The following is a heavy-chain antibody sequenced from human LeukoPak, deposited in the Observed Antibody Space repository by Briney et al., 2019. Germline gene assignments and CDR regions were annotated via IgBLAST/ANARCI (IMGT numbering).Heavy chain of an antibody. J-gene: IGHJ4*02. Sequence: SETLSLTCTVSGGSISSFYWNWIRQPPGKGLEWIGYIYYSGSTNYNPSLKSRVAISVDTSKNQFSLKLSSVTAADTAVYYCASGDRGGSRPLDYWGRGTLVTVPS. CDR1: GGSISSFY. V-gene: IGHV4-59*01. D-gene: IGHD2-15*01. CDR2: IYYSGST. CDR3: ASGDRGGSRPLDY.